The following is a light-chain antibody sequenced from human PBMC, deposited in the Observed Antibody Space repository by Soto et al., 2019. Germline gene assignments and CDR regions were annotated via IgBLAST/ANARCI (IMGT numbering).Light chain of an antibody. V-gene: IGLV1-40*01. CDR2: GNS. Sequence: QSVLTQPPSVSGAPGQRVTISCTGSSSNIGAGYDVHWYQQLPGTAPKLLIYGNSNRPSGVPDRFSGSKSGTSASLASTGLRAEDEADYYCQSYGSSLSGYVFGTGTKLTVL. CDR1: SSNIGAGYD. CDR3: QSYGSSLSGYV. J-gene: IGLJ1*01.